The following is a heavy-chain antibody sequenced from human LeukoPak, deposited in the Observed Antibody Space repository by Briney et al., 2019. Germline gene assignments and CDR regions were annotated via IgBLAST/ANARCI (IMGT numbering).Heavy chain of an antibody. D-gene: IGHD6-13*01. V-gene: IGHV4-59*01. Sequence: SETLSLTCTVSGGSISSYYWSWIRQPPGKGLEWIGYIYYSGSTNYNPSLKSRVTISVDTSKNQFSLKLSSVTAADTAVYYCARDAIAASFDPWGQGTLVTVSS. CDR3: ARDAIAASFDP. J-gene: IGHJ5*02. CDR2: IYYSGST. CDR1: GGSISSYY.